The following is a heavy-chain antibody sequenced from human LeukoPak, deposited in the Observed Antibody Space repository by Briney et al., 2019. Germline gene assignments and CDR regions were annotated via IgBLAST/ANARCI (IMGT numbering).Heavy chain of an antibody. CDR2: ISSSSSYI. V-gene: IGHV3-21*01. Sequence: GGSLRLSCAASGFTFSSYSMDWVRQAPGKGLEWVSSISSSSSYIYYADSVKGRFTISRDNAKNSLYLQMNSLRAEDTAVYYCARDSRSGYSSGWLDYWGQGTLVTVSS. D-gene: IGHD6-19*01. CDR3: ARDSRSGYSSGWLDY. J-gene: IGHJ4*02. CDR1: GFTFSSYS.